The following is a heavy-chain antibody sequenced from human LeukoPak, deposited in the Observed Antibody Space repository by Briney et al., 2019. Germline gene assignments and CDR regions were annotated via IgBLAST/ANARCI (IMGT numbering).Heavy chain of an antibody. D-gene: IGHD3-10*01. CDR3: ARHAGGYYGSGSYSANDY. Sequence: SETLSLTCTVSGGSISSYYWGWIRQPPGKGLEWIGSISFSGSTYYNPSLKIRVTMSVDTSKNQFSLKLSSVSAADTAVYYCARHAGGYYGSGSYSANDYWGQGTLVTVSS. CDR1: GGSISSYY. J-gene: IGHJ4*02. V-gene: IGHV4-39*01. CDR2: ISFSGST.